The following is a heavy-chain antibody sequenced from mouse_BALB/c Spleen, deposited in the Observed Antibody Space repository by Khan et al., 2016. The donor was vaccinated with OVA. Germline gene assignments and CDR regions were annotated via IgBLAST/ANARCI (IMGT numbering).Heavy chain of an antibody. CDR1: GYTFTSYW. Sequence: QVQLQQSGAELVKPGASVKLSCKTSGYTFTSYWIQWVKQRPGQGLGWIGQIFPGTGTTYYNENFKGKATLTVDTSSSTAYMQLSGLTSEDSAVYFSARGYFGNYEFVYWGQGTLVTVSP. J-gene: IGHJ3*01. CDR2: IFPGTGTT. D-gene: IGHD2-1*01. CDR3: ARGYFGNYEFVY. V-gene: IGHV1S132*01.